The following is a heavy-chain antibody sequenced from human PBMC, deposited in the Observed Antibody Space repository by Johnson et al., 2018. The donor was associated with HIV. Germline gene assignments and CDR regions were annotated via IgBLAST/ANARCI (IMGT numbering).Heavy chain of an antibody. Sequence: VQLVESGGGLVQPGGSLRLSCAASGFTFNSYAMHWVRQAPGKGLECVSVISGSGGNTYYADSVKGRFTISRDNSKNTLYLQINSLRAEDSAIYYCARAAPNAFDIWGQGTMVTVSS. J-gene: IGHJ3*02. CDR1: GFTFNSYA. D-gene: IGHD6-6*01. CDR2: ISGSGGNT. CDR3: ARAAPNAFDI. V-gene: IGHV3-23*04.